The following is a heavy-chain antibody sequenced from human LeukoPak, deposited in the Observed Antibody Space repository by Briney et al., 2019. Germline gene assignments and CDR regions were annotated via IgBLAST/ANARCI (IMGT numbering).Heavy chain of an antibody. Sequence: ASVKVSCKASGYTFTGYYMHWVRQAPGQGLEWMGWINPNSGGTNYAQKFQGRVTMTRDTSISTAYMELGRLRSDDTAVYYCARVPSSSSYFDYWCQGTPVTVSS. J-gene: IGHJ4*02. V-gene: IGHV1-2*02. CDR1: GYTFTGYY. D-gene: IGHD6-6*01. CDR2: INPNSGGT. CDR3: ARVPSSSSYFDY.